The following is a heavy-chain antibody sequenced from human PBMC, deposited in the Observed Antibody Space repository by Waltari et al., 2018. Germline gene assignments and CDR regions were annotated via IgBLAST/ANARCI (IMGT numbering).Heavy chain of an antibody. CDR1: GFIVSNNY. CDR2: TKGGGNT. J-gene: IGHJ6*02. CDR3: ASDPGFANGMDG. Sequence: EVQLVESGGGLIQPGGSLRLSFAASGFIVSNNYMSWVRQAPGKGLEWVSVTKGGGNTFYSDSVKGRFTISTDDSSNTLSLQMNSLRVEDTAVYYCASDPGFANGMDGWGQGTTVTVSS. V-gene: IGHV3-53*01.